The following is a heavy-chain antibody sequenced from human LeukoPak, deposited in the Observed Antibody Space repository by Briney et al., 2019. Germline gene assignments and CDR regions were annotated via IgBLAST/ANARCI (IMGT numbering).Heavy chain of an antibody. CDR2: ISSPCGTT. Sequence: GGSLRLSCASSGFILTSFAMSWVSHAPGKGLEWVSSISSPCGTTYYADSVKGRFTISRDNSKNALYLQMNSLRAEDTAVYYCAKDLNYYGSGSYSHYYYYGMDVWGQGTTVTVSS. CDR3: AKDLNYYGSGSYSHYYYYGMDV. J-gene: IGHJ6*02. D-gene: IGHD3-10*01. V-gene: IGHV3-23*01. CDR1: GFILTSFA.